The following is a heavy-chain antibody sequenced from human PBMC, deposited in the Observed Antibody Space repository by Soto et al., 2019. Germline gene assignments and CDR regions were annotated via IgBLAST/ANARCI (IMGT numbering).Heavy chain of an antibody. CDR1: GGSFSGYY. V-gene: IGHV4-34*01. Sequence: QVQLQQWGAGLLKPSETLSLTCAVYGGSFSGYYWSWIRQPPGKGLEWIGEINHSGSTNYNPSLKSRFTISVDTSKNQFSLKLSSVTAADTAVYYCAKLAALGGAFDIWGQGTMVTVSS. CDR2: INHSGST. CDR3: AKLAALGGAFDI. D-gene: IGHD6-13*01. J-gene: IGHJ3*02.